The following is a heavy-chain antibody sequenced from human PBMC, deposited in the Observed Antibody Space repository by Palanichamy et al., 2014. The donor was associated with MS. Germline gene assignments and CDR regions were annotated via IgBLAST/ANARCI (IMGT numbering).Heavy chain of an antibody. V-gene: IGHV1-2*02. J-gene: IGHJ4*02. CDR1: GYTFTAYY. CDR3: ARDTVGNSFEH. D-gene: IGHD1-26*01. CDR2: IRPDSGVA. Sequence: QVQLVQSGAEVKNPGASVKVSCKASGYTFTAYYMHWVRQAPGQGLEWMGWIRPDSGVASYAQKFQGRVTMARDTSITTAYMELSRLRSDDTAVYFCARDTVGNSFEHWGQGTLVTVSS.